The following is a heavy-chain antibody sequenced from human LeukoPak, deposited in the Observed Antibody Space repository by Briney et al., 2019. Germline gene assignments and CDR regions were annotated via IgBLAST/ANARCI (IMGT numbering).Heavy chain of an antibody. CDR3: ARLQGATIGAKWFDP. CDR1: GFSLTATGMR. V-gene: IGHV2-70*04. D-gene: IGHD4/OR15-4a*01. Sequence: ESGPTLVNPTQTLTLTCTFSGFSLTATGMRVSWIRQPPGKALEWLARIDWDDDKFYSTSLKTRLTISKDTSKSQVVLTMTNMDPVDTATYYCARLQGATIGAKWFDPWGQGTLVTVSS. CDR2: IDWDDDK. J-gene: IGHJ5*02.